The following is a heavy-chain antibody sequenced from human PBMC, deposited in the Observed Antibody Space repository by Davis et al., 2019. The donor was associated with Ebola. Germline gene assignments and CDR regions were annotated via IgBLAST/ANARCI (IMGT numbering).Heavy chain of an antibody. J-gene: IGHJ4*02. D-gene: IGHD6-13*01. V-gene: IGHV4-59*01. Sequence: SETLSLTCTVSGGSISSYYWSWILQPPGKGLEWIGYIYYSGSTNYNPSLKSRVTISVDTSKNQFSLKLSSVTAADTAVYYCARGSALAAAGTGFDYWGQGTLVTVSS. CDR3: ARGSALAAAGTGFDY. CDR1: GGSISSYY. CDR2: IYYSGST.